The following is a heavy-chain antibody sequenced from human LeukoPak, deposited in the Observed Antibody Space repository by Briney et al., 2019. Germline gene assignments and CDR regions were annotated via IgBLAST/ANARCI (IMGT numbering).Heavy chain of an antibody. Sequence: GESLRLSCAASGFTFSSYWMSWVRQAPGKGLEWVANIKQDGSEKYYVDSVEGRFTISRDNAKKSLYLQMNSLRAEDTAVYYCARHLSGVTGYTYGRGIDSWGQGTLVTVSS. D-gene: IGHD5-18*01. J-gene: IGHJ4*02. CDR1: GFTFSSYW. V-gene: IGHV3-7*01. CDR3: ARHLSGVTGYTYGRGIDS. CDR2: IKQDGSEK.